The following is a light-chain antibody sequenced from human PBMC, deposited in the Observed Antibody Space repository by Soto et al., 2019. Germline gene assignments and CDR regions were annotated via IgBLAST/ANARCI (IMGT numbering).Light chain of an antibody. Sequence: EIVLTQSPGTLSLSPGERATLSCRASLSISTNYFAWYQQKSGQAPRLLIYDTSSRATGIPDRFSGSGSGTDFTLTISRLVPEDFAVYYCQYSDHSLPAYTFGQGTRLEIK. V-gene: IGKV3-20*01. J-gene: IGKJ2*01. CDR3: QYSDHSLPAYT. CDR2: DTS. CDR1: LSISTNY.